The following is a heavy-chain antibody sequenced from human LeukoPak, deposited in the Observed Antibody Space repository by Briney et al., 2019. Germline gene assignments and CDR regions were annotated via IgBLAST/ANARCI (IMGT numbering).Heavy chain of an antibody. CDR1: GYTFTSYG. D-gene: IGHD3-10*01. J-gene: IGHJ6*04. CDR3: ARDLFGSGKGYYYGMDV. Sequence: ASVKVSRKASGYTFTSYGISWVRQAPGQGLEWMGWISAYNGNTNYAQKLQGRVTMTTDTSTSTAYMELRSLRSDDTAVYYCARDLFGSGKGYYYGMDVWGEGTTVTVSS. V-gene: IGHV1-18*01. CDR2: ISAYNGNT.